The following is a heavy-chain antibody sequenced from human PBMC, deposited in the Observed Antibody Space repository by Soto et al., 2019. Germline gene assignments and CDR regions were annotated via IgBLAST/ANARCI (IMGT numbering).Heavy chain of an antibody. CDR3: ARRAGYCSSTSCYYWFYP. CDR1: GGSISSYY. D-gene: IGHD2-2*01. CDR2: IYYSGST. V-gene: IGHV4-59*01. Sequence: SETLSLTCTVSGGSISSYYWSWIRQPPGKGLEWIGYIYYSGSTNYNPSLKSRVTISVDTSKNQFSLKLSSVTAADTAVYYCARRAGYCSSTSCYYWFYPWGQGTLVTVSS. J-gene: IGHJ5*02.